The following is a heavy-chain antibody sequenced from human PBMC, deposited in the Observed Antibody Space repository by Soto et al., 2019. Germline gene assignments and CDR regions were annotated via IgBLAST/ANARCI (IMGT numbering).Heavy chain of an antibody. CDR2: ISGSGGST. Sequence: GGSLRLSCAASGFTFSSYAMNWVRQAPGKGLEWVSAISGSGGSTYYADSVKGQFTISRDNSKNTLYLQMNSLRAEDTAVYYCAKGRSGEQLVGSIWGQGTMVTVSS. CDR3: AKGRSGEQLVGSI. J-gene: IGHJ3*02. V-gene: IGHV3-23*01. CDR1: GFTFSSYA. D-gene: IGHD6-6*01.